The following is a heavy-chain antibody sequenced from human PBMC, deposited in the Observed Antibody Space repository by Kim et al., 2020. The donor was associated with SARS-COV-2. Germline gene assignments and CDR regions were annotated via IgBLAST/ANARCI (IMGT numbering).Heavy chain of an antibody. J-gene: IGHJ6*02. D-gene: IGHD3-10*01. CDR1: GGSFSGYY. CDR3: ARGNDYYGSGSYYNSPSYYAYYGMDV. Sequence: SETLSLTCAVYGGSFSGYYWSWIRQPPGKGLEWIGEINHSGSTNYNPSLKSRVTISVDTSKNQFSLKLSSVTAADTAVYYCARGNDYYGSGSYYNSPSYYAYYGMDVWGQGTTVPVSS. CDR2: INHSGST. V-gene: IGHV4-34*01.